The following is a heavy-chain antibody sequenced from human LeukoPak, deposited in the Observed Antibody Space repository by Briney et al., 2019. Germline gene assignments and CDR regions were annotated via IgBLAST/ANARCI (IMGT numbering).Heavy chain of an antibody. D-gene: IGHD2-8*02. CDR2: ISAYNGNT. CDR3: ARVTILVATGTDWFDP. CDR1: GYTFTSYS. J-gene: IGHJ5*02. Sequence: ASVKVSCKASGYTFTSYSISWVRQAPGQGPEWMGWISAYNGNTNYAQKLQGRVIMTTDTSTSTAYMELRSLRSDDTAVYYCARVTILVATGTDWFDPWGQGTLVTVSS. V-gene: IGHV1-18*01.